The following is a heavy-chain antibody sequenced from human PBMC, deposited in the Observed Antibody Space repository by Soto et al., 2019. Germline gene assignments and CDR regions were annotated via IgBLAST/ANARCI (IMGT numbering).Heavy chain of an antibody. V-gene: IGHV4-59*01. CDR3: AGIAAARRLDY. CDR2: IYYSGST. CDR1: GGSISSYY. D-gene: IGHD6-13*01. Sequence: PSETLSLTCTVSGGSISSYYWSWIRQPPGKGLDLIGYIYYSGSTNYNPSFNSRVTISVDTSKNQFSLKLSSVTAADTAVYYCAGIAAARRLDYWGQGTLVTVSS. J-gene: IGHJ4*02.